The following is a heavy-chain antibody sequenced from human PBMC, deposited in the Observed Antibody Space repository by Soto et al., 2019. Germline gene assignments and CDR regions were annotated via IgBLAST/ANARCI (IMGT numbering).Heavy chain of an antibody. D-gene: IGHD6-6*01. V-gene: IGHV5-51*01. Sequence: PGESLKISCKGSGYSFTNYWIGWVRQMPGKGLEWMGILYPGDSDTRYSPSFQGQVTISVDKSISTAYLQWSSLKASDTAMYYCARHGASSIPVRAGGHLYCYAMDVWGQGTTVTVSS. CDR3: ARHGASSIPVRAGGHLYCYAMDV. CDR1: GYSFTNYW. J-gene: IGHJ6*02. CDR2: LYPGDSDT.